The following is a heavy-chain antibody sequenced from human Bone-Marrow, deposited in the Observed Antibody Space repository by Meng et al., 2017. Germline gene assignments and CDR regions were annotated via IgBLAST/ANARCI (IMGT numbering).Heavy chain of an antibody. J-gene: IGHJ4*02. V-gene: IGHV4-34*01. Sequence: QVRLQQWGAGLLKPSETLSLTCAVYGGSVSGYYWSWIRQPPGKGLEWIGEINHSGSTYYNPSLKSRVTISVDTSKNQFSLKLSSVTAADTAVYYCARDPHINTYYYDSSGYYSDYWGQGTLVTVSS. CDR1: GGSVSGYY. CDR3: ARDPHINTYYYDSSGYYSDY. D-gene: IGHD3-22*01. CDR2: INHSGST.